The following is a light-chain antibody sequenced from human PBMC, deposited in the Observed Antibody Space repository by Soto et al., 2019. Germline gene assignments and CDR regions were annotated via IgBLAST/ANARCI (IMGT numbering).Light chain of an antibody. CDR3: AAWDDRLIGYV. V-gene: IGLV1-44*01. CDR2: SDN. Sequence: QSALTQPPSASGTPGQRVTISCSGSSSDIGSNTVSWYQQLPGTAPKLLIYSDNQRPSGVPDRFSGSKSGTSASLAISGLQSEDEADYSCAAWDDRLIGYVFGTGTKVTVL. CDR1: SSDIGSNT. J-gene: IGLJ1*01.